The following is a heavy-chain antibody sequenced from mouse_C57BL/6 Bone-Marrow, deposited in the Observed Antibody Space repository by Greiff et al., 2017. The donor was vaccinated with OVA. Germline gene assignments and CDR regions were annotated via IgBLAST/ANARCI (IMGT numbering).Heavy chain of an antibody. CDR3: ARHEDGYYASYFDY. V-gene: IGHV1-82*01. J-gene: IGHJ2*01. CDR1: GYAFSSSW. D-gene: IGHD2-3*01. Sequence: VKVVESGPELVKPGASVKISCKASGYAFSSSWMNLVKQRPGKGLEWIGRIYPGDGDTNYNGKFKGKATLTADKSSSTAYMLLSSLTSEDSAVYFCARHEDGYYASYFDYWGQGTTLTVSS. CDR2: IYPGDGDT.